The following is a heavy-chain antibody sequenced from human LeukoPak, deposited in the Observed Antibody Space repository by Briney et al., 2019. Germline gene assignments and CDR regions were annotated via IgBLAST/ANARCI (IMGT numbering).Heavy chain of an antibody. V-gene: IGHV4-59*01. CDR1: GVSISSYY. CDR3: ARDEAGGRFDP. D-gene: IGHD1-26*01. J-gene: IGHJ5*02. CDR2: IYYSGST. Sequence: SETLSLTSTVSGVSISSYYWSWIRQPPGKGLEWIGYIYYSGSTNYNPSLKSRVTISVDTSKNQFSLKLSSVTAADTAVYYCARDEAGGRFDPWGQGTLVTVSS.